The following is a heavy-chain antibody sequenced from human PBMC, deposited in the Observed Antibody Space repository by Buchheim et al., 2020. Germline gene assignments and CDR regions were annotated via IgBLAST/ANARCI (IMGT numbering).Heavy chain of an antibody. CDR1: GGSISSSSYY. Sequence: QLQLQESGPGLVKPSETLSLTCTVSGGSISSSSYYWGWIRQPPGKGLEWIGSIYYSGSTYYNPSLKSRVTISVDTSKNQFSLKLSSVTAADTAVYYCASLWVAVGATHPFDYWGQGTL. V-gene: IGHV4-39*01. CDR2: IYYSGST. J-gene: IGHJ4*02. D-gene: IGHD1-26*01. CDR3: ASLWVAVGATHPFDY.